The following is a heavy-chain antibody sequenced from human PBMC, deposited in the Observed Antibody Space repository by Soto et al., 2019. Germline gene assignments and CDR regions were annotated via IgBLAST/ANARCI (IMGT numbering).Heavy chain of an antibody. CDR1: GGSISSGGYY. CDR2: IYYSGST. V-gene: IGHV4-31*03. Sequence: SETLSLTCTVSGGSISSGGYYWSWIRQHPGKGLEWIGYIYYSGSTYYNPSLKSRVTMSVDTSKSQFSLKLTSVTAADTAVYYCARGEDAFFYYGLDVWGQGITVTVSS. J-gene: IGHJ6*02. CDR3: ARGEDAFFYYGLDV.